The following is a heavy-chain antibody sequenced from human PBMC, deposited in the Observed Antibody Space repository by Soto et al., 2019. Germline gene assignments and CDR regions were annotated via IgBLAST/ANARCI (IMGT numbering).Heavy chain of an antibody. CDR2: ILVGSGDT. D-gene: IGHD3-22*01. Sequence: SVKVSCRGSGPAFPASGVQWVRQTRGQRLEWMGWILVGSGDTNYSEKFQDRVTFSRDRSTSTVYMEMSGLRSEDTAIYYCAAYSSGFYRAFDYWGKGALGTAAS. CDR3: AAYSSGFYRAFDY. CDR1: GPAFPASG. J-gene: IGHJ4*02. V-gene: IGHV1-58*01.